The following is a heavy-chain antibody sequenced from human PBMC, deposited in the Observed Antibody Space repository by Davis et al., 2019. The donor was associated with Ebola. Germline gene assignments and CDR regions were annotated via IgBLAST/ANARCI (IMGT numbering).Heavy chain of an antibody. CDR3: APTSRWGYSYGPPG. J-gene: IGHJ4*02. D-gene: IGHD5-18*01. CDR1: GGSISSSSYY. Sequence: PSETLSLTCTVSGGSISSSSYYWGWIRQPPGKGLEWIGSIYYSGSTYYNPSLKSRVTISVDTSKNQFSLKLSSVTAADTAVYYCAPTSRWGYSYGPPGWGQGTLVTVSS. V-gene: IGHV4-39*01. CDR2: IYYSGST.